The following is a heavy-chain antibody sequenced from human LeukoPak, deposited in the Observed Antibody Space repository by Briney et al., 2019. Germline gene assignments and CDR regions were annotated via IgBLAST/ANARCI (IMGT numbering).Heavy chain of an antibody. D-gene: IGHD5-24*01. CDR1: GGSFSSFA. Sequence: GASVKASCKASGGSFSSFAISWMRQAPGQGLEWMGGIIPTFNTTNYAHKFQGRVTITADRSTSTAYMELGSLKSEDTAVYYCARGDRDGYNLYYFDYWGQGTLVTVSS. V-gene: IGHV1-69*06. J-gene: IGHJ4*02. CDR2: IIPTFNTT. CDR3: ARGDRDGYNLYYFDY.